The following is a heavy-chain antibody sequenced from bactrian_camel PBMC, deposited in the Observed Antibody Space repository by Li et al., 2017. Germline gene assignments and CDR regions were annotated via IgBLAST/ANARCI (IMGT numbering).Heavy chain of an antibody. CDR2: INSGGGST. CDR1: RFTFSSSA. V-gene: IGHV3S31*01. J-gene: IGHJ4*01. D-gene: IGHD6*01. CDR3: ARGSRWYPD. Sequence: VQLVESGGGLVQPGGSLRLSCAASRFTFSSSAMSWVRQAPGKGLEWVSGINSGGGSTYYADSVRGRFTISRDNAKNTLYLQLNSLKPEDTAMYYCARGSRWYPDWGQGTQVTVS.